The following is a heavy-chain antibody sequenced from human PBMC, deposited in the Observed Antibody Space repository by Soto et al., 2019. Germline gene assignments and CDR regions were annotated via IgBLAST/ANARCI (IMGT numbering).Heavy chain of an antibody. V-gene: IGHV3-30-3*01. CDR3: ARQLAVGYGGKSLGY. CDR2: ISYDGSNK. Sequence: QVQLVESGGGVVQPGRSLRLSCAASGFTFSSYAMHWVRQAPGKGLEWGAVISYDGSNKYYADSVKGRFTISRDNSKNTLYLQMNSLRAEDTAVYYCARQLAVGYGGKSLGYWGQGTLVTVSS. D-gene: IGHD5-12*01. CDR1: GFTFSSYA. J-gene: IGHJ4*02.